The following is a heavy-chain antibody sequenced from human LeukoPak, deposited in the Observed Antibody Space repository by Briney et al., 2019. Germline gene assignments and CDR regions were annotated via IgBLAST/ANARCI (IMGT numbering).Heavy chain of an antibody. D-gene: IGHD3-10*01. CDR2: IYHSGST. J-gene: IGHJ4*02. CDR3: ARSLYYYGSGSYFSGCDY. Sequence: PSETLSLTCAVSGGSISSSNWWSWVRQPPGKGLEWIGEIYHSGSTNYNPSLESRVTISVDKSKNQFSLNLSSVTAADTAVYYCARSLYYYGSGSYFSGCDYWGQGTLVTVSS. V-gene: IGHV4-4*02. CDR1: GGSISSSNW.